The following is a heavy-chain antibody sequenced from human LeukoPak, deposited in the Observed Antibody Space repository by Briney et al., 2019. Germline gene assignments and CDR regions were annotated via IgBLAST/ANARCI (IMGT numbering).Heavy chain of an antibody. V-gene: IGHV4-39*07. D-gene: IGHD3-22*01. J-gene: IGHJ6*03. CDR1: GGSISNSNNYY. Sequence: SETLSLICTVSGGSISNSNNYYWGWIRQSPGKGLEWIGTAHYRGRPHYNLSLQSRLSISVDTSKNQFSLKLSSVTAADTAMYYCARAYDGPGPRRVTTPGRSQYYMDVWGKGAVVTVSS. CDR2: AHYRGRP. CDR3: ARAYDGPGPRRVTTPGRSQYYMDV.